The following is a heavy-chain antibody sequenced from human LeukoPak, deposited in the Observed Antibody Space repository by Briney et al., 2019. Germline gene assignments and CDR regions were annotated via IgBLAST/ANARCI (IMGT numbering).Heavy chain of an antibody. D-gene: IGHD2-2*01. CDR2: ISSGSSYI. J-gene: IGHJ4*02. V-gene: IGHV3-21*01. CDR1: GFTFSSYS. CDR3: AKLYCSSTSCTDY. Sequence: NPGGSLRLSCAASGFTFSSYSMNWVRQAPGKGLEWVSSISSGSSYIYYADSVKGRFTISRDNSKNTLYLQMNSLRAEDTAVYYCAKLYCSSTSCTDYWGQGTLVTVSS.